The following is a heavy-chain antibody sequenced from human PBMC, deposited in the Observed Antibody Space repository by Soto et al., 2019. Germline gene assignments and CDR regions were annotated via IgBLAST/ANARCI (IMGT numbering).Heavy chain of an antibody. J-gene: IGHJ4*02. CDR2: IWYDGSNK. CDR3: ARDPNLVPAAPDY. D-gene: IGHD2-2*01. CDR1: GFSFISYG. Sequence: QPWGSLRLSCAASGFSFISYGIHFFRHSPGKGLEWVAVIWYDGSNKYYADSVKGRFTISRDNSKNTLFLQMNSLRAEDTAVYFCARDPNLVPAAPDYWGQGTLVTVSS. V-gene: IGHV3-33*01.